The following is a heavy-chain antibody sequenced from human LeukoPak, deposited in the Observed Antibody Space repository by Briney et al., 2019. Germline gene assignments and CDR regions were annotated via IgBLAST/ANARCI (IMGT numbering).Heavy chain of an antibody. D-gene: IGHD1-26*01. V-gene: IGHV4-34*01. CDR3: ARRLGSYDAFDI. Sequence: SETLSLTCAVYGGSFSGYYWSWIRQPPGKGLQGIVEINHSGSTNYNPSLKSLVTISVDTSKNQFSLKLGYVTAADTAVYYCARRLGSYDAFDIWGQGTMVTVSP. CDR1: GGSFSGYY. J-gene: IGHJ3*02. CDR2: INHSGST.